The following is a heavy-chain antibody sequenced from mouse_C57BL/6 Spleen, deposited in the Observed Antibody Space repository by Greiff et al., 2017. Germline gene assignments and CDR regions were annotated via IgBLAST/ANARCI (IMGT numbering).Heavy chain of an antibody. CDR1: GFTFSNYW. J-gene: IGHJ2*01. Sequence: DVMLVESGGGLVQPGGSMKLSCVASGFTFSNYWMNWVRQSPEKGLEWVAQIRLKSDNYATHYAESVKGRFTISRDDSKSSVYLQMNNLRAEDTGIYYCTGEGDFDYWGQGTTRTVSS. CDR2: IRLKSDNYAT. CDR3: TGEGDFDY. V-gene: IGHV6-3*01.